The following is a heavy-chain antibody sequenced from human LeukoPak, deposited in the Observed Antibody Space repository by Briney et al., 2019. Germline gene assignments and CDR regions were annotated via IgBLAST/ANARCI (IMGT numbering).Heavy chain of an antibody. CDR2: INHSGTT. V-gene: IGHV4-34*01. D-gene: IGHD6-6*01. CDR3: ARSSVVLYYYYGMDV. J-gene: IGHJ6*02. CDR1: GGSFSGYY. Sequence: SETLSLTCAVYGGSFSGYYWSWIRQPPGKGLEWIGEINHSGTTNYNPSLKSRVTISVDTSKNQFSLKLSSVTAADTAVYYCARSSVVLYYYYGMDVWGQGTTVTVSS.